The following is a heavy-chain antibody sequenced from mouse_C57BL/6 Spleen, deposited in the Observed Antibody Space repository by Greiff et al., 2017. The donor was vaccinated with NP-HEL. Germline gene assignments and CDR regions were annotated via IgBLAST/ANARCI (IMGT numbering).Heavy chain of an antibody. CDR1: GYAFSSYW. J-gene: IGHJ4*01. V-gene: IGHV1-80*01. CDR2: IYPGDGDT. D-gene: IGHD1-1*01. Sequence: VQVVESGAELVKPGASVKISCKASGYAFSSYWMNWVKQRPGKGLEWIGQIYPGDGDTNYNGKFKGKATLTADKSSSTAYMQLSSLTSEDSAVYFCARRRTTVVANYAMDYWVQGTSVTVSS. CDR3: ARRRTTVVANYAMDY.